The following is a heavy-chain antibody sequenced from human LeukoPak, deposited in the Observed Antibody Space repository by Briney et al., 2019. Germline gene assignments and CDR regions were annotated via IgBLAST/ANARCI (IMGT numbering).Heavy chain of an antibody. J-gene: IGHJ6*03. CDR3: ARSACSSTSCYFPPDYYYYMDV. D-gene: IGHD2-2*01. CDR1: GGTFSSYA. V-gene: IGHV1-69*13. Sequence: GASVKVSCKASGGTFSSYAISWVRQAPGQGLEWMGGIIPIFGTANYAQKFQGRVTITADESTSTAYMELSSLRSEDTAVYYCARSACSSTSCYFPPDYYYYMDVWGKGTTVTVSS. CDR2: IIPIFGTA.